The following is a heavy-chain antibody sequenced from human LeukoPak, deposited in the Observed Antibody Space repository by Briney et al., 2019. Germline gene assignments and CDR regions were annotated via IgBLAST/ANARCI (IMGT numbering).Heavy chain of an antibody. D-gene: IGHD1-26*01. V-gene: IGHV4-34*01. Sequence: SETPSLTCAVYGGSFSGYYWSWIRQPPGKGLEWIGEINHSGSTNYNPSLKSRVTISVDTSKNQFSLKLSSVTAADTAVYYCARPYYYWGQGTLVTVSS. CDR2: INHSGST. CDR3: ARPYYY. CDR1: GGSFSGYY. J-gene: IGHJ4*02.